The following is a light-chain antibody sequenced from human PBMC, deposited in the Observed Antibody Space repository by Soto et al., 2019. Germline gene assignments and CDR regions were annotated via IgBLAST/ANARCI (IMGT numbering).Light chain of an antibody. CDR1: QSVSSSY. V-gene: IGKV3-20*01. Sequence: EIVLAQAPGTLSLSSGGRATLSCRASQSVSSSYLAWYQQKPGQAPRLLIYGASSRATGIPDRFSGSGSRTDFTLTISRLEPEDFAVYYCQQYGSSLLFGQGTRLEIK. J-gene: IGKJ5*01. CDR3: QQYGSSLL. CDR2: GAS.